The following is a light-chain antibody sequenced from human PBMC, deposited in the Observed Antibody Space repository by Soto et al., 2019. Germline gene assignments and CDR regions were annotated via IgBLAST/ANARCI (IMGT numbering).Light chain of an antibody. V-gene: IGLV2-14*01. CDR2: EVS. CDR1: SSDVGGYNY. J-gene: IGLJ2*01. CDR3: RSYTSRSTLV. Sequence: QSALTQPASVSGSPGQSIAISCTGTSSDVGGYNYVSWYQQHPGKAPKLMIYEVSNRPSGVSNRFSGSKSGNTASLTISGLQAEHEADYYCRSYTSRSTLVFGGGTQLTVL.